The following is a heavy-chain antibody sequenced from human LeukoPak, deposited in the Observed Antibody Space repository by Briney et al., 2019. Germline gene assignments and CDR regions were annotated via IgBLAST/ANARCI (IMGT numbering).Heavy chain of an antibody. Sequence: ASVKVSCKASGFTFTSSAVQWVRQARGQRLEWIGWIVVGSGNTNYAQKFQERGTITRDMSTSTAYMELSSLRSEDTAVYYCAADDDSSGYYSWGQGTLVTVSS. CDR2: IVVGSGNT. CDR3: AADDDSSGYYS. D-gene: IGHD3-22*01. CDR1: GFTFTSSA. V-gene: IGHV1-58*01. J-gene: IGHJ4*02.